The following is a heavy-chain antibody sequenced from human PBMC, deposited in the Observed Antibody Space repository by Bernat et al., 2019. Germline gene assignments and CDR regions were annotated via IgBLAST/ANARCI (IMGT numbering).Heavy chain of an antibody. CDR1: GYTFTSYA. CDR3: ARDRITMVHDRYYYGMDV. CDR2: INAGNGNT. V-gene: IGHV1-3*01. J-gene: IGHJ6*02. D-gene: IGHD3-10*01. Sequence: QVQLVQSGAEVKKPGASVKVSCKASGYTFTSYAMHWVRQAPGQRLEWMGWINAGNGNTKYSQKFQGRVTITRDTSASTAYMELSSLRSEDTAVYYCARDRITMVHDRYYYGMDVWSQGTTVPVSS.